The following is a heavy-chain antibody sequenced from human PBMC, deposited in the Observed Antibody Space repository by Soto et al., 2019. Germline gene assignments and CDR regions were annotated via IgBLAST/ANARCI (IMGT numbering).Heavy chain of an antibody. V-gene: IGHV4-34*01. J-gene: IGHJ4*02. CDR3: ARVWGRKRVPDY. CDR2: INHSGST. D-gene: IGHD7-27*01. CDR1: GGSFSGYY. Sequence: SETLSLTCAVYGGSFSGYYWSWIRQPPGKGLEWIGEINHSGSTNYNPSLKSRVTISVDTSKNQFSLKLSSVTAADTAVYYCARVWGRKRVPDYWGQGTLVTVSS.